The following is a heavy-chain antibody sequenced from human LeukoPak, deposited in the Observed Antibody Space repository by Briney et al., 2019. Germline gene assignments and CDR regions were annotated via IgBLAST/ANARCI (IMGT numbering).Heavy chain of an antibody. CDR2: IYDSGST. V-gene: IGHV4-30-4*01. J-gene: IGHJ4*02. CDR1: GASIRSGDYY. D-gene: IGHD4-11*01. Sequence: SETLSLTCTVSGASIRSGDYYWSWIRQPPGKGLEWIGYIYDSGSTYYNPSLKSRVTISVDRSKNQFSLKLSSVTAADTAVYYCARGGDDYSNYGRFNYWGQGTLVAVSS. CDR3: ARGGDDYSNYGRFNY.